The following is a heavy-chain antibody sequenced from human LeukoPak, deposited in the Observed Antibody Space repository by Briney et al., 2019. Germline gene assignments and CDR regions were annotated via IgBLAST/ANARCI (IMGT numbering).Heavy chain of an antibody. D-gene: IGHD6-13*01. J-gene: IGHJ5*02. Sequence: KASETLSLTCTVSGGSISSSSYYWGWIRQPPGKGLEWIGSIYYSGSTYYNPSLKSRVTISVDTSKNQFSLKLSSVTAADTAVYYCARGIAAAGTDWFDPWGQGTLVTVSS. V-gene: IGHV4-39*01. CDR3: ARGIAAAGTDWFDP. CDR2: IYYSGST. CDR1: GGSISSSSYY.